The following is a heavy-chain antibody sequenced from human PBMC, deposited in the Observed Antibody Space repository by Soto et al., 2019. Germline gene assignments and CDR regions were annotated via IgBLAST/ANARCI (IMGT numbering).Heavy chain of an antibody. J-gene: IGHJ6*02. V-gene: IGHV1-18*01. CDR2: ISSYNGNT. D-gene: IGHD6-19*01. CDR3: ARAPTSYSSGRDLCMDV. CDR1: GYTFTSYG. Sequence: VQLVQSGAEVKKPGASVKVSCKASGYTFTSYGITWGRQAPGQGLEWMGWISSYNGNTNYAQRLQGRVTMTTDTSTSTAYMELRSLRSDDTAVYYCARAPTSYSSGRDLCMDVWGQGTTVTVSS.